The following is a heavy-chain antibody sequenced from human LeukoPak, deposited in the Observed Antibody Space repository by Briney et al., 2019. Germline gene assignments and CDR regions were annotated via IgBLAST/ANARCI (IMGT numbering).Heavy chain of an antibody. Sequence: GGSLRLSCAASGLSFGFYAMSWVRQAPGKGLEWVSSISGGGAGTYYADSVRGRFTISRDNSKNTLFLQMDSLRAEDTALYYCAKDFVRYNIQFDYWGQGALVTVSS. J-gene: IGHJ4*02. CDR3: AKDFVRYNIQFDY. CDR1: GLSFGFYA. CDR2: ISGGGAGT. V-gene: IGHV3-23*01. D-gene: IGHD1-14*01.